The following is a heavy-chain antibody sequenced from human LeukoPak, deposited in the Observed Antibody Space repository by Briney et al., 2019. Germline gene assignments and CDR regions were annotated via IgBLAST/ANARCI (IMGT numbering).Heavy chain of an antibody. V-gene: IGHV4-59*01. CDR3: ARDRGSSDSRGYYYYYGMDV. CDR1: GGSISSYY. CDR2: IYYSGST. D-gene: IGHD2-2*01. J-gene: IGHJ6*02. Sequence: SETLSLTCTVAGGSISSYYWSWIRQPPGKGLEWIGYIYYSGSTNYNPSLKSRVTISVDTSKNQFSLKLSSVTAADTAVYYCARDRGSSDSRGYYYYYGMDVWGQGTTVTVSS.